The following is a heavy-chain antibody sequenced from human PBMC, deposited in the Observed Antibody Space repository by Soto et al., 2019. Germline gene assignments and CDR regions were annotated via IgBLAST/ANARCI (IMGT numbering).Heavy chain of an antibody. CDR3: ARSQGSSTSLEIYYYYYYGMDV. V-gene: IGHV1-69*13. Sequence: SVKASCKASGYTFTSYDINWVRQATGQGLEWMGEIIPIFGTANYAQKFQGRVTITADESTSTAYMELSSLRSEDTAVYYCARSQGSSTSLEIYYYYYYGMDVWGQGTTVTVSS. CDR2: IIPIFGTA. J-gene: IGHJ6*02. CDR1: GYTFTSYD. D-gene: IGHD2-2*01.